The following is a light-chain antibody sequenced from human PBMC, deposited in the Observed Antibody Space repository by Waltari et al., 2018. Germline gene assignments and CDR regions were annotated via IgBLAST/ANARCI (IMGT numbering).Light chain of an antibody. CDR1: QSISSW. V-gene: IGKV1-12*01. Sequence: DIQMTQSPSSLSASVGHTVTITCRASQSISSWLDWYQQKPGKAPNLLIYKASSLQSGVPSRFSGSGSGTDFTLTISSLQPEDFATYYCLQYSSSPLTFGGGTKVEIK. J-gene: IGKJ4*01. CDR2: KAS. CDR3: LQYSSSPLT.